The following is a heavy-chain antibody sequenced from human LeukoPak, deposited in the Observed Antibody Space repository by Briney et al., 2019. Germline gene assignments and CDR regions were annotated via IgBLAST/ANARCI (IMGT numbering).Heavy chain of an antibody. CDR3: ARGLAVAGNRAFDI. J-gene: IGHJ3*02. CDR2: ISGYNGHT. D-gene: IGHD6-19*01. CDR1: GYTFTSYG. Sequence: GASVKVSCKASGYTFTSYGIVWVRQAPGQRLEWMGWISGYNGHTNYAQKFQDRVTMTTDASTKTVYLDLRSLRYDDTAVYYCARGLAVAGNRAFDIWGQGTRVTVSS. V-gene: IGHV1-18*01.